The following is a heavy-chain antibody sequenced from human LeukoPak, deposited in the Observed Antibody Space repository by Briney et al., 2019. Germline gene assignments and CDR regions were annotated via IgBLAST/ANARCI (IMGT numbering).Heavy chain of an antibody. V-gene: IGHV3-30-3*01. Sequence: GGSLRLSCVVSGFTFSNYAMHWVRQAPGKGLEWVALISSDGSNKYYADSVKGRFTISRDNSKNTLYLQMNSLRAEDTALYYCARDLSFTMIVVVRVFDYWGQGTLVTVSS. CDR2: ISSDGSNK. D-gene: IGHD3-22*01. J-gene: IGHJ4*02. CDR1: GFTFSNYA. CDR3: ARDLSFTMIVVVRVFDY.